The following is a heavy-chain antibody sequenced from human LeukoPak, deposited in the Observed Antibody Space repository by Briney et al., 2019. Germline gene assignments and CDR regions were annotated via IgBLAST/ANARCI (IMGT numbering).Heavy chain of an antibody. CDR2: ISYDGSNK. Sequence: GGSLRLSCAASGFTFSSYAMHWVRQAPGTGLEWVAVISYDGSNKYYADSVKGRFTISRDNAKNSLYLQMNSLRAEDTAVYYCARRAMSGSFFALGPRGYYYMDVWGKGTTVTVSS. J-gene: IGHJ6*03. CDR3: ARRAMSGSFFALGPRGYYYMDV. D-gene: IGHD1-26*01. CDR1: GFTFSSYA. V-gene: IGHV3-30-3*01.